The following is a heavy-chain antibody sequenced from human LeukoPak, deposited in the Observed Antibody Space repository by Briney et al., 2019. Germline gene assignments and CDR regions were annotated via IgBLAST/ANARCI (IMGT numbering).Heavy chain of an antibody. Sequence: SETLSLTCTVSGGSISGNYWSWIRQPPGKGLEWLGYVYNSGSTHYNPSLKGRVTISADTSKNQFSLTLTSVTAADTAVYYCARSGGTWSYNYWGQGTLVTVSS. CDR1: GGSISGNY. CDR2: VYNSGST. CDR3: ARSGGTWSYNY. J-gene: IGHJ4*02. V-gene: IGHV4-59*01. D-gene: IGHD1-26*01.